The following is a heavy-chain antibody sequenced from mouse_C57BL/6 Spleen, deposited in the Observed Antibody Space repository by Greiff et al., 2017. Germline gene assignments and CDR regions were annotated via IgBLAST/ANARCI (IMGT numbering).Heavy chain of an antibody. Sequence: EVKLMESGGGLVKPGGSLKLSCAASGFTFSSYAMSWVRQTPEKRLEWVATISDGGSYTYYPDKVKGRCTISRDNAKNNLYLQMSHLKSEDTAMYYCARDGNSDYWGQGTTLTVSS. CDR2: ISDGGSYT. CDR3: ARDGNSDY. CDR1: GFTFSSYA. D-gene: IGHD2-1*01. J-gene: IGHJ2*01. V-gene: IGHV5-4*01.